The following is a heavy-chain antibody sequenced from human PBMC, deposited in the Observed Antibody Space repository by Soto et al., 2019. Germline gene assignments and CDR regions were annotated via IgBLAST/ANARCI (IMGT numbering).Heavy chain of an antibody. CDR1: GGSMTSSNW. Sequence: SETLSLTCTVSGGSMTSSNWWNWVRQSPGKGLEWIGEAHHSGRTNYNPSLKSRVTISVDKSKNHFSLKVRSVTAADTAVYYCARETYGDYVGYFDPWGQGIQVTVSS. D-gene: IGHD4-17*01. CDR3: ARETYGDYVGYFDP. V-gene: IGHV4-4*02. CDR2: AHHSGRT. J-gene: IGHJ5*02.